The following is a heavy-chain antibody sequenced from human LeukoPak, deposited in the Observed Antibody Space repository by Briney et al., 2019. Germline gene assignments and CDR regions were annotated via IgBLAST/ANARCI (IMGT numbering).Heavy chain of an antibody. V-gene: IGHV4-39*01. J-gene: IGHJ4*02. CDR1: GGSISSSSYY. D-gene: IGHD2-21*02. Sequence: SETLSLTCTVSGGSISSSSYYWGWIRQPPGKGLEWIGSIYYSGSTYYNPSLKSRVTISVDTSKNQFSLKLSSVTAADTAVYYCARLPGDNLDYWGQGTLVAVSS. CDR2: IYYSGST. CDR3: ARLPGDNLDY.